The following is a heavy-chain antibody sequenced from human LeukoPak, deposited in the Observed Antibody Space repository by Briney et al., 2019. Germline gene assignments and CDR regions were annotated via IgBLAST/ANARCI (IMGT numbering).Heavy chain of an antibody. V-gene: IGHV4-59*01. CDR1: GGSISSYY. J-gene: IGHJ4*02. Sequence: SETLSLTCTVSGGSISSYYWSWIRQPPGKGLEWIGYIYYSGSTNYNPSLKSRVNISGDTSSNQFSLNLSSVTAADTAVYYCARGWGYFDYWGQGTLVTVSS. CDR2: IYYSGST. D-gene: IGHD6-19*01. CDR3: ARGWGYFDY.